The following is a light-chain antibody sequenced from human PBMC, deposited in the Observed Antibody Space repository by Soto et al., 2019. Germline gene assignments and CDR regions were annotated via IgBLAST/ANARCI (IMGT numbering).Light chain of an antibody. CDR1: QSGDSGY. J-gene: IGKJ1*01. CDR2: GAT. V-gene: IGKV3-20*01. CDR3: QHFGTSPT. Sequence: ELVLSQSPVTLSLSPGERATLSCRASQSGDSGYLAWYQQKPGQAPRLLIAGATSRAAGIPHRFSGSGSGTDFTLTISGLEPEDFAVYYCQHFGTSPTFGQGTKVEIK.